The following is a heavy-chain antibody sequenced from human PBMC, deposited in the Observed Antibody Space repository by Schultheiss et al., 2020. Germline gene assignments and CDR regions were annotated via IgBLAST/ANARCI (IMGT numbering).Heavy chain of an antibody. CDR3: ARRLAARRVSYYFDY. CDR2: INRSGST. D-gene: IGHD6-6*01. V-gene: IGHV4-34*01. J-gene: IGHJ4*02. CDR1: GGSLSGYY. Sequence: SETLSLTCAVYGGSLSGYYWTWIRQPPGKGLEWIGEINRSGSTNYNPSLKSRVTISVDTSKNQFSLKLSFVTAADTAVYYCARRLAARRVSYYFDYWGQGTLVTVSS.